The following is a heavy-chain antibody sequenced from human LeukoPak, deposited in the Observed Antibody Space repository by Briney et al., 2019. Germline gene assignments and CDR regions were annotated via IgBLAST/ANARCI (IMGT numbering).Heavy chain of an antibody. J-gene: IGHJ4*01. V-gene: IGHV3-33*01. D-gene: IGHD5-24*01. CDR1: GFTFSNSG. CDR2: IWYDGSNK. Sequence: PGGCLRLSCAASGFTFSNSGMHWVSQSPGEGLEWVAVIWYDGSNKYYADTVKGRFTISRDNSKNTLYLQMNSLRAEYTAMYYCATSPPGWMTTITNYWGQGTLVTVSS. CDR3: ATSPPGWMTTITNY.